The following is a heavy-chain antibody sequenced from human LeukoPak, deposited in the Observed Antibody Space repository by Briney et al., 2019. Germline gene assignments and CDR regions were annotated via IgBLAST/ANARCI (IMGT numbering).Heavy chain of an antibody. CDR3: ARDIDRAHGD. Sequence: GGSLRLSCAASGFTFTSHWMTWVRQAPRKGLEWVANIRGDGGDKYYVDSVKGRFTISRDNAKNSVYLQMNSLRGEDTAVYYCARDIDRAHGDWGQGTLVTVSS. V-gene: IGHV3-7*01. CDR2: IRGDGGDK. CDR1: GFTFTSHW. D-gene: IGHD2-15*01. J-gene: IGHJ4*02.